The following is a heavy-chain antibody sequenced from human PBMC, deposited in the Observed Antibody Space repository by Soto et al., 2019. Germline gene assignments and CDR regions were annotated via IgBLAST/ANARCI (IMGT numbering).Heavy chain of an antibody. CDR3: ARRDYCNGGRCYWHFDY. J-gene: IGHJ4*02. D-gene: IGHD2-15*01. CDR1: GGYLRGYH. V-gene: IGHV4-34*01. CDR2: INNSGIA. Sequence: PSETLSLTCAVYGGYLRGYHWSWIRQPPGKGLEWIGEINNSGIANSNPSLKSRVTISVDTSKNQFSLNLKSVTAADTAVYYCARRDYCNGGRCYWHFDYWGQGTLVPVSS.